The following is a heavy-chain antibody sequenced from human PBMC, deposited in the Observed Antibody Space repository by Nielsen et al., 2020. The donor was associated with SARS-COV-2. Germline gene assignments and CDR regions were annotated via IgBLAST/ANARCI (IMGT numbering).Heavy chain of an antibody. CDR2: ISYDGSNK. Sequence: WIRQPPGKGLEWVAVISYDGSNKYYADSVKGRFTISRDNSKNTLYLQMNSLRAEDTAVYYCARSIYYYGSGSYSYYYGMDVWGQGTTVTVSS. CDR3: ARSIYYYGSGSYSYYYGMDV. D-gene: IGHD3-10*01. J-gene: IGHJ6*02. V-gene: IGHV3-30*04.